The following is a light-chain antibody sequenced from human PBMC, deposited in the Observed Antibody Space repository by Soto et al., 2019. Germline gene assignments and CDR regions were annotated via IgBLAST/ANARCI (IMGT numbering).Light chain of an antibody. J-gene: IGKJ5*01. CDR2: GAS. Sequence: EIVLTQSPGTLSLSPGERDTLSCRASQSVTSNYLAWYQQRPGQAPRLLIDGASSRATGIPDRFSGSGSGTDFTLTITRLEPEDFAVYYCQQYATSPLTFGQGTRLEIK. CDR1: QSVTSNY. CDR3: QQYATSPLT. V-gene: IGKV3-20*01.